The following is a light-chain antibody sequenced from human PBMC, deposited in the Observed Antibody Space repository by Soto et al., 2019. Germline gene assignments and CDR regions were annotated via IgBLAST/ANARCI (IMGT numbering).Light chain of an antibody. Sequence: QSVLTQAPSASGTPGQRVTISCSGSSSDVGGYNYVSWYQQNPGKAPKLMIYEVSNRPSGVSNRFSGSKSGNMASLTISGLQAEDEADYYCSSYTINRTYVFGTGTKVTVL. V-gene: IGLV2-14*01. CDR2: EVS. CDR3: SSYTINRTYV. J-gene: IGLJ1*01. CDR1: SSDVGGYNY.